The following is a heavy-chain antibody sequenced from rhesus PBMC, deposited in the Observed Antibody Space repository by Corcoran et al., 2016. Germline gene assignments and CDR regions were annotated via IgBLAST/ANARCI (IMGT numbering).Heavy chain of an antibody. V-gene: IGHV4-80*01. Sequence: QVQLQESGPGLVKPSETLSLTCAVSGGSFSRYWWSWVRQPTGKGLEWIGEINGNSGSTNYNTYLKRRVTFSNDASKKQFSLRLSSVTAADTAVYYCASVLRGLSYFDYWGQGVLVTVSS. CDR2: INGNSGST. CDR1: GGSFSRYW. CDR3: ASVLRGLSYFDY. J-gene: IGHJ4*01.